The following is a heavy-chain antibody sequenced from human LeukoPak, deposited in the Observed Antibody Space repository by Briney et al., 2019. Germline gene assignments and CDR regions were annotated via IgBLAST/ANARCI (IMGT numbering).Heavy chain of an antibody. CDR1: GGSISSYY. CDR3: ARVYCSSTSCYLYWFDP. CDR2: INHSGST. D-gene: IGHD2-2*01. V-gene: IGHV4-34*01. J-gene: IGHJ5*02. Sequence: SETLSLTCTVSGGSISSYYWSWIRQPPGKGLEWIGEINHSGSTNYNPSLKSRVTISVDTSKNQFSLKLSSVTAADTAVYYCARVYCSSTSCYLYWFDPWGQGTLVTVSS.